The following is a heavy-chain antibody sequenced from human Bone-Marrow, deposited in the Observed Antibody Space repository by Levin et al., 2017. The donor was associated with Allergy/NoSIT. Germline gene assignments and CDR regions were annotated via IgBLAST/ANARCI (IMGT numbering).Heavy chain of an antibody. CDR2: ISYDGSYK. CDR3: AKGLRGELSYLDN. Sequence: PGGSLRLSCAASGFAFSSFGMHWVRQAPGKGLEWVAVISYDGSYKFYADSVKGRFTISRDDSESTLYLQMNSLRVEDTALYYCAKGLRGELSYLDNWGQGTLVSVSS. CDR1: GFAFSSFG. J-gene: IGHJ4*02. D-gene: IGHD3-16*01. V-gene: IGHV3-30*18.